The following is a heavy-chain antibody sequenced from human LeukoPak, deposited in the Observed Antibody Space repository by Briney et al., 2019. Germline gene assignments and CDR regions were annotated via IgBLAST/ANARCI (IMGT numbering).Heavy chain of an antibody. V-gene: IGHV3-66*04. CDR2: IYSGGAT. CDR1: GITVNTNY. D-gene: IGHD3-9*01. Sequence: GGSLRLPCAASGITVNTNYMSWVRQAPGKGLEWVSIIYSGGATFYADSVKGRFTISRESSKNTLWLQMNSLRVEDTAVYYCARLHYDVLTGPFDYWGQGTLVTVSS. J-gene: IGHJ4*02. CDR3: ARLHYDVLTGPFDY.